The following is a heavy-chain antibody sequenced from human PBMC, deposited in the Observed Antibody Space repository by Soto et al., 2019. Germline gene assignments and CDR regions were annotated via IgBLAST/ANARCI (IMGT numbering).Heavy chain of an antibody. CDR2: IIPILGIA. D-gene: IGHD4-17*01. Sequence: QVQLVQSGAEVKKPGSSVKVSCKASGGTFSSYTISWVRQAPGQGLEWMGRIIPILGIANYAQKFQGRVTITADKSTSTAYRELSSLRSEDTAVYYCALASHGMTTVPNYYYYGMDVWGQGTTVTVSS. V-gene: IGHV1-69*02. CDR1: GGTFSSYT. CDR3: ALASHGMTTVPNYYYYGMDV. J-gene: IGHJ6*02.